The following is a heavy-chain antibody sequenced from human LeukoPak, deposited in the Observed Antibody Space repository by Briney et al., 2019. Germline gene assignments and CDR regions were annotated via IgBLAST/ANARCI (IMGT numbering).Heavy chain of an antibody. CDR2: IYSGGGT. V-gene: IGHV3-66*01. CDR3: ARGQTTGHDAFDI. Sequence: GGSLRLSCAASGFTVSSNCMSWVRQAPGKGLEWVSVIYSGGGTYYADSVKGRFTISRDNSKNTLYLQMNSLRAEDTAVYYCARGQTTGHDAFDIWGQGTMVTVSS. D-gene: IGHD4-17*01. J-gene: IGHJ3*02. CDR1: GFTVSSNC.